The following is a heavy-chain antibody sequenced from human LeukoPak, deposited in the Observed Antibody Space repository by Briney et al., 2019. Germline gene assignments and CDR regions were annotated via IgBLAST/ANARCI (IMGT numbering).Heavy chain of an antibody. Sequence: PPETLSLTCTVSGGSISSYYWSWIRRPPGKGLEWIGYIYYSGSTNYNPSLKSRVTISVDTSKNQFSLKLSSVTAADTAVYYCARGIGSGGAFDIWGQGTMVTVSS. D-gene: IGHD1-1*01. CDR2: IYYSGST. CDR1: GGSISSYY. J-gene: IGHJ3*02. CDR3: ARGIGSGGAFDI. V-gene: IGHV4-59*01.